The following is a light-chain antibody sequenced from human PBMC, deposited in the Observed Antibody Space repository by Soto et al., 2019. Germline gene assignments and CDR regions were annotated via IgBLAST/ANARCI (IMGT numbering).Light chain of an antibody. V-gene: IGKV3-11*01. Sequence: EIVLTQSPATLSLSPGDRATLSCRASQSVSSYLAWYQQKPGQAPRLLIYDASNRATGIPARFSGGGSGTDFTLTISSLQPEDFATYYCQQTFTTPITFGQGTRLEIK. CDR2: DAS. CDR1: QSVSSY. CDR3: QQTFTTPIT. J-gene: IGKJ5*01.